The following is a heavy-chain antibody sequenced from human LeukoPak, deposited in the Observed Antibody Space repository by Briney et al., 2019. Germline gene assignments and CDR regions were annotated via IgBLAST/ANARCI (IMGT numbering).Heavy chain of an antibody. V-gene: IGHV3-21*04. CDR3: AKGGGWFFDAFDI. CDR1: GFIFRTYS. Sequence: GGSLRLSCAASGFIFRTYSMNWVRQAPGKGLEWVSGINGRGADTNYAESVEGRFTISRDNAKNSLYLQMNSLRPEDTALYYCAKGGGWFFDAFDIWGQGTMVTVSS. J-gene: IGHJ3*02. CDR2: INGRGADT. D-gene: IGHD6-19*01.